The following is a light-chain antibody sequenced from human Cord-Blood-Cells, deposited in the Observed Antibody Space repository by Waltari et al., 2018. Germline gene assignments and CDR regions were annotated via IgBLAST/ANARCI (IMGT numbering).Light chain of an antibody. CDR1: SRDGGGYNY. Sequence: QSALTQPASVSGSPGQSITISCTGTSRDGGGYNYVSWYQQHPGKAPKLMIYEVSHPPSGVSTRFSGSQSGNTPSLTISGLQAEDEAEYYCSSYTSSSTLVFGGGTKLTVL. V-gene: IGLV2-14*01. CDR3: SSYTSSSTLV. J-gene: IGLJ2*01. CDR2: EVS.